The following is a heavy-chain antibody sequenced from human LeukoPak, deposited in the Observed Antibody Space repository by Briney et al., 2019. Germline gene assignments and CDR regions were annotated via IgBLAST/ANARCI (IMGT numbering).Heavy chain of an antibody. CDR2: IYYSGST. V-gene: IGHV4-59*01. CDR1: GGSISSYY. D-gene: IGHD5-12*01. Sequence: SETLSLTCTVSGGSISSYYWSWIRQPPGKGLEWIGYIYYSGSTNYNPSLKSRVTISVDTSKNQFSLKLSSVTAADTAVYYCAKDQRRMVATPTVFDYWGQGTLVTVSS. CDR3: AKDQRRMVATPTVFDY. J-gene: IGHJ4*02.